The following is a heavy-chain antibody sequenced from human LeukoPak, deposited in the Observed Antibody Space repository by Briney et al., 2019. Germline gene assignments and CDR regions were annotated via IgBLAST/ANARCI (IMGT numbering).Heavy chain of an antibody. D-gene: IGHD4-17*01. CDR2: IMPLFGTA. V-gene: IGHV1-69*05. J-gene: IGHJ5*02. CDR3: ARDVHGDYGSGWFDP. CDR1: GGTFNNSA. Sequence: SVKVSCKTSGGTFNNSAISWVRQAPGQGLELLGGIMPLFGTAGYAQQFQGRVTITKDESTRTVYLELTSLTSDDTAVYYCARDVHGDYGSGWFDPWGQGTLVSVSS.